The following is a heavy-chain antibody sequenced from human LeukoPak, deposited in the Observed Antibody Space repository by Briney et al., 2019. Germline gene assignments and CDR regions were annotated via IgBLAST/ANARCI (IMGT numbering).Heavy chain of an antibody. J-gene: IGHJ4*02. CDR1: GYTFTGYY. Sequence: ASVKVSCKASGYTFTGYYIYWVRQAPGQGLEWMGRINPNSGGTNYAQKFQGRVTMTRDTSISTAYMELSSLRSDDTAVYYCVRSIVGKTCLDYWGQGTLVTVSS. D-gene: IGHD1-26*01. CDR3: VRSIVGKTCLDY. V-gene: IGHV1-2*06. CDR2: INPNSGGT.